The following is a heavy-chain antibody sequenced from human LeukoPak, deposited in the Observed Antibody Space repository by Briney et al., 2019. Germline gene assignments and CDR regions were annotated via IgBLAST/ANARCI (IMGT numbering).Heavy chain of an antibody. CDR2: ISIIGSA. CDR3: AREPRWLTPDCTSTSCYESYFDP. CDR1: GYSITSGYE. V-gene: IGHV4-38-2*02. Sequence: PETLSLTCGVSGYSITSGYEWAWIRLSPGKGREGIGRISIIGSAHYNPSLKRPVTISMETSMNPFSPKMYSVTDANTAVYYCAREPRWLTPDCTSTSCYESYFDPGGQGTLATVSA. D-gene: IGHD2-2*01. J-gene: IGHJ5*02.